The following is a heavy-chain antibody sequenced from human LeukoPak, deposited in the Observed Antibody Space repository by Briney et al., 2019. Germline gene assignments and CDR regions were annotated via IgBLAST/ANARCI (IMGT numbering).Heavy chain of an antibody. CDR1: GYTFTGYY. Sequence: ASVKVSCKASGYTFTGYYMHWVRQAPGQGLEWMGRINPNSGGTNYAQKFQGRVAMTRDTSISTAHMELSRLRSDDTAVYYCARDFRASRIAVAAAKYWGQGTLVTVSS. CDR3: ARDFRASRIAVAAAKY. CDR2: INPNSGGT. D-gene: IGHD6-19*01. J-gene: IGHJ4*02. V-gene: IGHV1-2*06.